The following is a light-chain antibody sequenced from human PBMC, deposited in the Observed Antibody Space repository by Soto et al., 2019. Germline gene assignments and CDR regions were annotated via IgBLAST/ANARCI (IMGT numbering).Light chain of an antibody. V-gene: IGKV1-5*01. J-gene: IGKJ1*01. CDR3: QQYNSYRT. CDR2: DAS. Sequence: DIQMTQSPSTLSASVGDRVTITCRASQSISRSLAWYQQKPGKAPKLLIYDASSLESGVPSRFSGSGSGTEFTLTISSLQPDDFATYYCQQYNSYRTFRQGTKVDIK. CDR1: QSISRS.